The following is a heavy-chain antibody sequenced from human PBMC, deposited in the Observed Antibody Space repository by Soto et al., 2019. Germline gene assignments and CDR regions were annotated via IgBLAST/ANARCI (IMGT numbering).Heavy chain of an antibody. Sequence: QVLLVQSGAEVKKPGASVNFSCKSSGYSFSTYGVSWVRQAPGQGLEWMGWLNTVDCNTAYSQTLQGRITLTTDTSTTTAYMELRSLRSDDTAIYYCARGENYGSASDVFDHWGQGTLVTVSS. CDR3: ARGENYGSASDVFDH. CDR2: LNTVDCNT. J-gene: IGHJ4*02. D-gene: IGHD3-10*01. CDR1: GYSFSTYG. V-gene: IGHV1-18*04.